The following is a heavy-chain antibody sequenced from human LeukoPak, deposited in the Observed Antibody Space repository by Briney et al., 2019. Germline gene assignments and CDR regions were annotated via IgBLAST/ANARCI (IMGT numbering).Heavy chain of an antibody. CDR1: GFTFSNYA. Sequence: GGSLGFSCAAPGFTFSNYAMYWVRQGPGKGLEWVAFVSSDGGYDYYVDSVKGRFTVSRDNPRNTLYLQMNSLTINDTAVYFCLSGYDLPYYWGQGTLVTVSS. J-gene: IGHJ4*02. CDR3: LSGYDLPYY. CDR2: VSSDGGYD. V-gene: IGHV3-30*04. D-gene: IGHD5-12*01.